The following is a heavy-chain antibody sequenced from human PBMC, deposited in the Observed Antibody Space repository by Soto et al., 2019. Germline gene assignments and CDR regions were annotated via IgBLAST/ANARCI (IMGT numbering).Heavy chain of an antibody. D-gene: IGHD1-26*01. J-gene: IGHJ4*02. V-gene: IGHV4-34*01. CDR1: GGSFSGYY. Sequence: QAQLQQWGAGLLKPSETLSLTCAVYGGSFSGYYWSWIRQPPGKGLEWIGEINHSGSTNYNPSLKSRVTISGDTSKNQFSLKLSSVTAADTAVYYCARGGGSYSRDFDYWGQGTLVTVSS. CDR2: INHSGST. CDR3: ARGGGSYSRDFDY.